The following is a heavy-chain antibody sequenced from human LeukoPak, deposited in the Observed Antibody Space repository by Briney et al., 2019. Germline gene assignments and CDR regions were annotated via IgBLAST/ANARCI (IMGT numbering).Heavy chain of an antibody. V-gene: IGHV4-31*11. Sequence: SETLSLTCAVYGGSFSGYYWSWIRQHPGKGLEWIGYIYYSGSTYYNPSLKSRVTISVDTSKNQFSLKLSSVTAADTAVYYCARDLSGRGPAFDIWGQGTMVTVSS. CDR2: IYYSGST. J-gene: IGHJ3*02. CDR3: ARDLSGRGPAFDI. D-gene: IGHD3-10*01. CDR1: GGSFSGYY.